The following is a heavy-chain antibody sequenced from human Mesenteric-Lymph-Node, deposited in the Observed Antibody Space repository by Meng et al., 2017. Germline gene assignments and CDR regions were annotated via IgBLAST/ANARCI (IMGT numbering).Heavy chain of an antibody. J-gene: IGHJ4*02. V-gene: IGHV4-39*01. CDR2: VVYSGTT. D-gene: IGHD1-14*01. CDR1: GGSISSSSYY. Sequence: LQWQDAGPGLVKPSEPLSLTCTVSGGSISSSSYYWAWIRQPPGEGLEWIGSVVYSGTTYYTSSLKSRVSISVDTSKNQFSLKLSSVTAADTAVYYCARHHHSPTFNYWGQGTLVTVSS. CDR3: ARHHHSPTFNY.